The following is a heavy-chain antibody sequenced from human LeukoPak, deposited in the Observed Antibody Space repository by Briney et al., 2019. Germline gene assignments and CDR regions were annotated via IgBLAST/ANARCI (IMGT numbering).Heavy chain of an antibody. Sequence: GESLKISCQGSGYSFANSWIGWVRQMPGKGLEWMGIIYPGDSDTRYSPSFQGQVTISADKSISTAYLQWSSLKASDTAMYYCARLESSSSWWFDPWGQGTLVTVSS. V-gene: IGHV5-51*01. D-gene: IGHD6-6*01. CDR3: ARLESSSSWWFDP. J-gene: IGHJ5*02. CDR2: IYPGDSDT. CDR1: GYSFANSW.